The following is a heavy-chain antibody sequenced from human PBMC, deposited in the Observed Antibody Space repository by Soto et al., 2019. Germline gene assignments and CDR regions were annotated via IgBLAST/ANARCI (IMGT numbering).Heavy chain of an antibody. J-gene: IGHJ5*02. CDR3: ARELLYNWNPIDP. CDR2: IYYSGST. D-gene: IGHD1-20*01. V-gene: IGHV4-59*01. Sequence: LETLCLTCSVSGGSIGSYDGSWIRQPPGKGLEWIGYIYYSGSTNYNPSLKSRVTISVDTSKNQFSLKLSSVTAADTAVYYCARELLYNWNPIDPWGQGTLVTVSS. CDR1: GGSIGSYD.